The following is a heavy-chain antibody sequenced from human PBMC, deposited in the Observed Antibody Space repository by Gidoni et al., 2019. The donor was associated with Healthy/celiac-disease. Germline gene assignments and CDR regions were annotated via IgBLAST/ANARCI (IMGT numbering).Heavy chain of an antibody. D-gene: IGHD3-9*01. CDR3: AHSSGSRYFDWLFNLDY. Sequence: QITLKESGPTLVKPTQTLTLTCTFSGFSLSTSGVGVGWIRQPPGKALEWLALIYWDDDKRYSPSLKSRLTITKDTSKNQVVLTMTNMDPVDTATYYCAHSSGSRYFDWLFNLDYWGQGTLVTVSS. V-gene: IGHV2-5*02. CDR1: GFSLSTSGVG. CDR2: IYWDDDK. J-gene: IGHJ4*02.